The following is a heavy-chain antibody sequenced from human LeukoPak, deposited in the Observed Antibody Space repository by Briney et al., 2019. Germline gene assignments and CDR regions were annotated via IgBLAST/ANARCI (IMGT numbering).Heavy chain of an antibody. D-gene: IGHD6-19*01. V-gene: IGHV4-34*01. CDR1: GGSFSGYY. J-gene: IGHJ6*03. CDR2: INHSGST. Sequence: SETLSLTCAVYGGSFSGYYWSWIRQPPGKGLEWIGEINHSGSTNYNPSLKSRVTISVDTSKNQFSLKLSSVTAADTAVYYCARDRPVAGTYDYYYYMDVWGKGTTVTISS. CDR3: ARDRPVAGTYDYYYYMDV.